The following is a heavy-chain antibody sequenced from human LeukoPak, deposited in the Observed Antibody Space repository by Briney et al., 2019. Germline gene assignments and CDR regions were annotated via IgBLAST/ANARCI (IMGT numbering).Heavy chain of an antibody. CDR2: MDSDGRFT. CDR3: AREIITPGNHYFDY. CDR1: GFTLSDYW. V-gene: IGHV3-74*01. D-gene: IGHD1-14*01. Sequence: PGGSYRLSCAASGFTLSDYWMHWVRQAPGKGLMWVSRMDSDGRFTTYADSVKGRFTISRDNAKNTLYLQINSLRAEDTAVYYCAREIITPGNHYFDYWGQGTLCSGSS. J-gene: IGHJ4*02.